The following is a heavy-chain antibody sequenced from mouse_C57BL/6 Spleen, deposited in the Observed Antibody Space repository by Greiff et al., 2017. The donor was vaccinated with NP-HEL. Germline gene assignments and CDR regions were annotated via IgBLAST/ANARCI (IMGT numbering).Heavy chain of an antibody. CDR2: IYPRGGNT. J-gene: IGHJ2*01. V-gene: IGHV1-81*01. CDR1: GYTFTSYG. CDR3: ARWVYYYGSTYYFDY. Sequence: VQLQQSGAELARPGASVKLSCKASGYTFTSYGISWVKQRTGQGLEWIGEIYPRGGNTYYNEKFKGKAKLTADKSSSTAYMELRSLTSDDSAVYFCARWVYYYGSTYYFDYWGQGTTLTVSS. D-gene: IGHD1-1*01.